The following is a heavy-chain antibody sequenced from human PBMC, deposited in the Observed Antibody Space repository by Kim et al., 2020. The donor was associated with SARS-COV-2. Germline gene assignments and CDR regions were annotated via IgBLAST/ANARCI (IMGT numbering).Heavy chain of an antibody. V-gene: IGHV1-2*02. D-gene: IGHD3-9*01. CDR3: ARDILAGTTILDF. Sequence: ASVKVSCKGFGYTFPAFYVHWVRQAPGQGFEWMGWINPNSGASNYAQKFEGRVTMTRDTSINTAYMELSGLRFDDTAVYFCARDILAGTTILDFWGQGTVVTVAS. J-gene: IGHJ4*02. CDR1: GYTFPAFY. CDR2: INPNSGAS.